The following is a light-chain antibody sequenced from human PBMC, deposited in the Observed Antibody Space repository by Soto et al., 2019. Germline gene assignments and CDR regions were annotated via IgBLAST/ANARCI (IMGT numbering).Light chain of an antibody. CDR1: SGDIGSYNR. J-gene: IGLJ2*01. CDR2: RNN. Sequence: QSALTQPASVSGSPGQSITISCTGTSGDIGSYNRVSWYQQHPGKAPKLLIYRNNQRPSGVPDRFSGSKSGTSASLAISGLRSEDEADYYCAAWDDSLSGNVVFGGGTQLTVL. CDR3: AAWDDSLSGNVV. V-gene: IGLV1-47*01.